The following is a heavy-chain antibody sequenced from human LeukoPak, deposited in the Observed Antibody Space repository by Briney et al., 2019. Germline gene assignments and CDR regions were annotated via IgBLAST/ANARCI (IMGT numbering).Heavy chain of an antibody. Sequence: GASVKVSCKASGYTFTGYYMHWVRQAPGQGLEWMGWINPNSGGTNYAQKFQGRVTMTRDTSISTAYMELSRLRSDDTAVYYCARGLQDGATLNWFDPWGQGTLVTVSS. CDR1: GYTFTGYY. D-gene: IGHD1-26*01. CDR3: ARGLQDGATLNWFDP. V-gene: IGHV1-2*02. CDR2: INPNSGGT. J-gene: IGHJ5*02.